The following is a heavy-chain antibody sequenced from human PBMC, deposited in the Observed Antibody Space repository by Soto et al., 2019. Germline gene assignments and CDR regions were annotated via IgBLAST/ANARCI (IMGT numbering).Heavy chain of an antibody. CDR2: IYYSGST. CDR3: AAINPYCSSTSCQFDY. Sequence: QVQLQESGPGLVKPSETLSLTCTVSGGSISSYYWSWIRQPPGKGLEWIGYIYYSGSTNYNPSLKSRVTISVDTSKNQFSLQLSSVTAADTAVYYCAAINPYCSSTSCQFDYWGQGTLVTVSS. V-gene: IGHV4-59*01. J-gene: IGHJ4*02. CDR1: GGSISSYY. D-gene: IGHD2-2*01.